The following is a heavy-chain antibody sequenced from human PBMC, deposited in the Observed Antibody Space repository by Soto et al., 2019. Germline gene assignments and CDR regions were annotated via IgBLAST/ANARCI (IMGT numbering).Heavy chain of an antibody. CDR1: GFTFSSYA. V-gene: IGHV3-30-3*01. CDR2: ISYDGSNK. CDR3: ARDRYSGYDYFDY. Sequence: QVQLVESGGGVVQPGRSLRLSCAASGFTFSSYAMHWVRQAPGKGLEWVAVISYDGSNKYYADSVKGRFTISRDNSKNTLSLQMNSLRAEDTAVYYCARDRYSGYDYFDYWGQGTLVTVSS. J-gene: IGHJ4*02. D-gene: IGHD5-12*01.